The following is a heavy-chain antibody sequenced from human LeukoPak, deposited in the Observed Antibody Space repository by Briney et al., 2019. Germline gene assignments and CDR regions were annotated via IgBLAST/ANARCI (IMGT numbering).Heavy chain of an antibody. Sequence: PGGSLRLSCAASGFTFDDYGMSWVRQAPGKGLEWVANIKQDGSEKYYVDSVKGRFTISRDNAKNSLYLQMNSLRAEDTAVYYCARDGGDGPFLGSTDAFDIWGQGTMVTVSS. CDR1: GFTFDDYG. CDR3: ARDGGDGPFLGSTDAFDI. J-gene: IGHJ3*02. CDR2: IKQDGSEK. V-gene: IGHV3-7*01. D-gene: IGHD3-3*02.